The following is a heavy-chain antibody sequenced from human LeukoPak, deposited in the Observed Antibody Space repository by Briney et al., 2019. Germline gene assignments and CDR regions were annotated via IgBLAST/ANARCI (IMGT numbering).Heavy chain of an antibody. D-gene: IGHD1-26*01. Sequence: GGSLRLSCAASGFTFSSYGMHWVRQAPGKGLEWVAFIRYDGSNKYYADSVKGRFTISRDNSKNTLYLQMNSLRAEDTAVHYCAKDDLRELPVGDAFDIWGQGTMVTVSS. CDR2: IRYDGSNK. J-gene: IGHJ3*02. CDR1: GFTFSSYG. CDR3: AKDDLRELPVGDAFDI. V-gene: IGHV3-30*02.